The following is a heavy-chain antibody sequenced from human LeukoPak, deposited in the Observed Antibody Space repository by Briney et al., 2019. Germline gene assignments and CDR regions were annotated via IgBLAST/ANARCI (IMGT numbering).Heavy chain of an antibody. V-gene: IGHV3-7*01. CDR3: ARGMTTVTPRYMDV. Sequence: GGSLRLSCAASGFTFSSYAMSWARQAPGKGLEWVANIKQDGSEKYYVDSVKGRFTISRDNAKNSLYLQMNSLRAEETAVYYCARGMTTVTPRYMDVWGKGTTVTVSS. CDR1: GFTFSSYA. CDR2: IKQDGSEK. J-gene: IGHJ6*03. D-gene: IGHD4-17*01.